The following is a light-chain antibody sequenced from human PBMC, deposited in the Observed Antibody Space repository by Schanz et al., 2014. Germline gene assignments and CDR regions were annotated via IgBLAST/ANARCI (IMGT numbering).Light chain of an antibody. J-gene: IGKJ1*01. CDR1: QSISSR. CDR3: QHYSVYPWT. V-gene: IGKV1-5*01. CDR2: DAS. Sequence: DIQMTQSPSTLSASVGDRVTITCRASQSISSRLAWYQQKPGKAPNLLMFDASSLASGVPSRFSGGGXXXEFTLTISGLQPXXXXXXFCQHYSVYPWTFGQGTRVEIK.